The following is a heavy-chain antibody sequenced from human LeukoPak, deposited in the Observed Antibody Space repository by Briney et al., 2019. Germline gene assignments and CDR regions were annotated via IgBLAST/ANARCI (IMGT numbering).Heavy chain of an antibody. CDR2: IDPDDGET. CDR3: ARAGGYCGRISCPYYFDY. D-gene: IGHD2-15*01. J-gene: IGHJ4*02. V-gene: IGHV1-24*01. CDR1: GYTLTELS. Sequence: ASVKVSCKVSGYTLTELSMHWVRQAPGKGLEWMGGIDPDDGETIYAQKFQGRVTMTRNTSISTAYMELSSLRSEDTAVYYCARAGGYCGRISCPYYFDYWGQGSLVAVSS.